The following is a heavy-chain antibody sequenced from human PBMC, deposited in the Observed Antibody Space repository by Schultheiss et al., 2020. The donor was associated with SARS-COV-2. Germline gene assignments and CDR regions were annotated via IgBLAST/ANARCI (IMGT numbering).Heavy chain of an antibody. J-gene: IGHJ4*02. Sequence: SETLSLTCTVYGGSFSGYYWSWIHQPPGKGLEWIGEINHSGSTNYNPSLKSRVTISVDTSKNQFSLKLSSVTAADTAVYYCARVSHYYDSSGYIDYWGQGTLVTVSS. CDR3: ARVSHYYDSSGYIDY. D-gene: IGHD3-22*01. V-gene: IGHV4-34*01. CDR1: GGSFSGYY. CDR2: INHSGST.